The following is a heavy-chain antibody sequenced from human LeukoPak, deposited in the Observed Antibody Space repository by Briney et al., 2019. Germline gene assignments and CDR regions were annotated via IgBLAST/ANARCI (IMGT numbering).Heavy chain of an antibody. CDR1: GFTFSSYS. CDR2: ISSSSRYI. V-gene: IGHV3-21*01. D-gene: IGHD5-12*01. J-gene: IGHJ4*02. Sequence: GGSLRLSCAASGFTFSSYSMNWVRQAPGKGLEWVSSISSSSRYIYYADSVKGRFTISRDNAKNSLYLQMNSLRAEDTAVYYCARDQVATGGYDYWGQGTLVTVSS. CDR3: ARDQVATGGYDY.